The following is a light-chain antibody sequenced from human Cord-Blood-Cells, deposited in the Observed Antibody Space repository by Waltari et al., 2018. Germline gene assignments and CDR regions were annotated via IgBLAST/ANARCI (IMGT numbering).Light chain of an antibody. V-gene: IGLV2-11*01. CDR1: SSDVGGYNY. Sequence: QSALTQPRSVSGSPGQSVTISCTGTSSDVGGYNYVSWYQQHPGKAPKLMIYDVSKRPPGVPVRFSGSKSGNTASLTISGLQAEDEADYYCCSYAGSYTHVVFGGGTKLTVL. J-gene: IGLJ2*01. CDR2: DVS. CDR3: CSYAGSYTHVV.